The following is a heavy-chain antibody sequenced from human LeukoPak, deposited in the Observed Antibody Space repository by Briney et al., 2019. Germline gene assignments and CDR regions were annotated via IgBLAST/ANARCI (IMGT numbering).Heavy chain of an antibody. CDR3: ASAMKADDFWSGYFLSYYSGMDV. J-gene: IGHJ6*02. V-gene: IGHV1-46*01. D-gene: IGHD3-3*01. CDR1: GYTFTGYY. Sequence: ASVKVSCKASGYTFTGYYMHWVRQAPGQGLEWMGVINPSGGNTTYAQKFQGRVTMTSDTSTTTVYMELSSLRSEDTAVYYCASAMKADDFWSGYFLSYYSGMDVWGQGTTVIVSS. CDR2: INPSGGNT.